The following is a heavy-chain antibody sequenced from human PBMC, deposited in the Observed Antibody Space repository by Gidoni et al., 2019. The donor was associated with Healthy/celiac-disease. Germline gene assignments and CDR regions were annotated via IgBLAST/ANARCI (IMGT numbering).Heavy chain of an antibody. Sequence: EVQLVQSGAEVKKPGESLTISCKGSGYSFTSYWIGWVRQMLGKGLEWMGIIYPGDSDTRYSPSFQGQVTISADKSISTAYLQWSSLKASDTAMYYCARRPDYYDSSGYYDYWGQGTLVTVSS. CDR1: GYSFTSYW. J-gene: IGHJ4*02. CDR3: ARRPDYYDSSGYYDY. V-gene: IGHV5-51*01. D-gene: IGHD3-22*01. CDR2: IYPGDSDT.